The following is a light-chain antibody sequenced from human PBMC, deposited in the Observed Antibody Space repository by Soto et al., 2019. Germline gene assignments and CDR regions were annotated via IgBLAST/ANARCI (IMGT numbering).Light chain of an antibody. Sequence: QSVPTQPPSVSGAPGQRVTISCTGSSSNIGAGYDVHWYQQLPGTAPKLLIYGNSNRPSGVPDRFSGSKSGTSASLAITGLQAEDEADYYCQSYDSSLSGSWVFGGGTQLTVL. J-gene: IGLJ3*02. V-gene: IGLV1-40*01. CDR2: GNS. CDR1: SSNIGAGYD. CDR3: QSYDSSLSGSWV.